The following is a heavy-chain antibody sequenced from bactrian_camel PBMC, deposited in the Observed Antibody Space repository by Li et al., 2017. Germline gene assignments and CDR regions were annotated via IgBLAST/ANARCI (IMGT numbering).Heavy chain of an antibody. D-gene: IGHD3*01. CDR3: AAGRAGCPIPPATTYDY. Sequence: HVQLVESGGGSAQAGGSLRLSCKLSESHNVDYCMGWYRQATGKEREGVASINSDGWTAYGDSVKGRFTISQDAATKVLYLQLNSLRPEDTAMYYCAAGRAGCPIPPATTYDYYAQGTQVTVS. CDR1: ESHNVDYC. J-gene: IGHJ4*01. V-gene: IGHV3S55*01. CDR2: INSDGWT.